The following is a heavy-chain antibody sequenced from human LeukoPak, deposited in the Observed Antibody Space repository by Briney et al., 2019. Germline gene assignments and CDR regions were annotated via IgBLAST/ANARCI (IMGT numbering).Heavy chain of an antibody. CDR1: GYTFTNYA. J-gene: IGHJ6*03. CDR3: ARGRGPPNSNRDFYYYYYMDV. V-gene: IGHV1-3*03. Sequence: ASVKVSCKASGYTFTNYAIHWVRQAPEQRFEWMGWINAANGHTKYSQEFQDRITITRDTFATTAYMELSNLRSEDMALYYCARGRGPPNSNRDFYYYYYMDVWGTGTTVTVSS. CDR2: INAANGHT. D-gene: IGHD6-13*01.